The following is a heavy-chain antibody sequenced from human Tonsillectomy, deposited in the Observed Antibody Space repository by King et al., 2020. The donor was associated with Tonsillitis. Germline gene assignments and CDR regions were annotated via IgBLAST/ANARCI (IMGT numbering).Heavy chain of an antibody. CDR2: IKQDGSEK. J-gene: IGHJ6*03. V-gene: IGHV3-7*03. CDR1: GFDFSRYS. CDR3: ARGVVGATRWVGYDYYYMDV. Sequence: VQLVQSGGGLVQPGGSLRLSCAASGFDFSRYSMSWVRQAPGKGLEWVANIKQDGSEKYYLDSVKGRFSISSDNAKNSVYLQVNSLRAEDTAVYYCARGVVGATRWVGYDYYYMDVWGKGTTVTVSS. D-gene: IGHD1-26*01.